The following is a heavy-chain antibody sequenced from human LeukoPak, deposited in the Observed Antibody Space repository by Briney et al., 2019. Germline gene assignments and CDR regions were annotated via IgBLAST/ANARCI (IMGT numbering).Heavy chain of an antibody. J-gene: IGHJ4*02. V-gene: IGHV1-69*04. CDR3: ARDPAYCGGDCYSWNRPFDY. D-gene: IGHD2-21*02. CDR1: GGTFSSYA. Sequence: ASVKVSCKASGGTFSSYAISWVRQAPGQGLEWMGRIIPLLGTANYAQKFQDRVTITADKSTSTAYMELSSLRSEDRAMYYCARDPAYCGGDCYSWNRPFDYWGQGTLATVSS. CDR2: IIPLLGTA.